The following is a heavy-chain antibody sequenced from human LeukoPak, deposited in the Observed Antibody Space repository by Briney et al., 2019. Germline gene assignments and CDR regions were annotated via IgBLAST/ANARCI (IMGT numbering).Heavy chain of an antibody. V-gene: IGHV3-33*06. Sequence: GGSLRLSCTPSGFTFSHYAMHWGRQAPGKGLEWVAVIWNDGSDKYYGDSVKGRFTISRDNSKKTVYLQLSSLRVEDTAVYYCAKDAERGFDFSNSLQSWGQGTLVTVSS. CDR2: IWNDGSDK. CDR3: AKDAERGFDFSNSLQS. D-gene: IGHD4-11*01. J-gene: IGHJ4*02. CDR1: GFTFSHYA.